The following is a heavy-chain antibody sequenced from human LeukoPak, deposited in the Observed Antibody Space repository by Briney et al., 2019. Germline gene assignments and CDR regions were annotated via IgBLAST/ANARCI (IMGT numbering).Heavy chain of an antibody. D-gene: IGHD6-19*01. CDR3: AKGIYSRGGSYFDY. J-gene: IGHJ4*01. CDR2: LSGSGITT. Sequence: PGGSLRLSCAASGFTFSNSAMSWVRQAPGKGLEWVSTLSGSGITTYYADSVKGRFTISRDNSKNTLYLQMNSLRAEDTAVYYCAKGIYSRGGSYFDYWGHGTLVTVSS. CDR1: GFTFSNSA. V-gene: IGHV3-23*01.